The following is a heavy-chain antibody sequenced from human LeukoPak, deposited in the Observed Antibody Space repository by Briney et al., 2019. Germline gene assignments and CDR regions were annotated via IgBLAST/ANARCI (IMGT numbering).Heavy chain of an antibody. J-gene: IGHJ4*02. D-gene: IGHD6-19*01. CDR1: GFTFSSFA. Sequence: PGGSPRLSCAASGFTFSSFAMHWVRQAPGKGLEWVAVISYDGSNKYYADSVKGRFTISRDNSKNTLYLQMNSLRAEDTAVYYCARDRGSGWYGETDYWGQGTLVTVSS. V-gene: IGHV3-30-3*01. CDR2: ISYDGSNK. CDR3: ARDRGSGWYGETDY.